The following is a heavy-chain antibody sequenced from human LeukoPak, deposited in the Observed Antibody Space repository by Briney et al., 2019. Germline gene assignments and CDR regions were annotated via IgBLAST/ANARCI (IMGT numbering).Heavy chain of an antibody. V-gene: IGHV3-23*01. CDR3: VKMQGYFDL. Sequence: PGGSLRLSCAASGFTFSSYAMSWVRQAPGKGLEWVSAISGSADKTFYADSVKGRFTISRDNSKNTLYLQMNSLSAEDTAVYYCVKMQGYFDLWGRGTLVTVSS. CDR2: ISGSADKT. J-gene: IGHJ2*01. CDR1: GFTFSSYA.